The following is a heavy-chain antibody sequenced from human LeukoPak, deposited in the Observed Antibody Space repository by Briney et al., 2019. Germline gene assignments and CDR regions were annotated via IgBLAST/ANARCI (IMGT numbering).Heavy chain of an antibody. D-gene: IGHD3-9*01. CDR2: INHSGST. CDR3: AKDAGQGAYFDWLLVGWFDP. V-gene: IGHV4-34*01. Sequence: PSETLSLTCAVYGGSFSGYYWSWIRQPPGKRLEWIGEINHSGSTNYNPSLKSRVTISVDTSKNQFSLKLSSVTAADTAVYYCAKDAGQGAYFDWLLVGWFDPWGQGTLVTVSS. J-gene: IGHJ5*02. CDR1: GGSFSGYY.